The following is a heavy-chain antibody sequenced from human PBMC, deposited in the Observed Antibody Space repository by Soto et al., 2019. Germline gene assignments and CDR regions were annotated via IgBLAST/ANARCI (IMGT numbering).Heavy chain of an antibody. Sequence: GGSLRLSCAASGFTFSNYWMSWVRQAPGKGLEWVANINLDGSEKYYVDSVEGRFTVSRDNAKNSLYLQMSNLRTEDTAVYYCARRGVHCSTTTCYGGYWGQGTLVTVSS. CDR2: INLDGSEK. CDR1: GFTFSNYW. D-gene: IGHD2-2*01. V-gene: IGHV3-7*05. CDR3: ARRGVHCSTTTCYGGY. J-gene: IGHJ4*02.